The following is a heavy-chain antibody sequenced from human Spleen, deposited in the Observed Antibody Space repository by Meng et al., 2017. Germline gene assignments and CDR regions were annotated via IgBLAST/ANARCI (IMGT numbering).Heavy chain of an antibody. CDR2: IHYSGST. CDR1: GGSISSGTYY. D-gene: IGHD5-12*01. V-gene: IGHV4-31*03. Sequence: QVQLQESGPGLVKPSRTLSLPCTVSGGSISSGTYYWGWIRQLPGKGLEWIAYIHYSGSTYYSPSLKSRVTISVDTSKNQLSLKLSSMTAADTAMYYCARDRLRQLDSWGQGTLVTVSS. J-gene: IGHJ4*02. CDR3: ARDRLRQLDS.